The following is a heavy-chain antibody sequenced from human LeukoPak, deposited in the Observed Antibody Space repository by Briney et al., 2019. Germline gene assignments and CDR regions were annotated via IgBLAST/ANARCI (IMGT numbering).Heavy chain of an antibody. D-gene: IGHD3-3*01. Sequence: PSETLSLTCAVYGGSFSGYYWSWIRQPPGKGLEWIGEINHSGSTNYNPSLKSRVTISVDTSKNQFSLKLSSVTAADTAVYYCARCPYDFWGGYYGSYFDYWGQGTLVTVSS. CDR1: GGSFSGYY. V-gene: IGHV4-34*01. J-gene: IGHJ4*02. CDR3: ARCPYDFWGGYYGSYFDY. CDR2: INHSGST.